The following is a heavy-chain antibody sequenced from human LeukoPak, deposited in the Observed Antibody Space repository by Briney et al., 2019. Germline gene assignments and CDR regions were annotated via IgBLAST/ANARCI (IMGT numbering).Heavy chain of an antibody. CDR1: GFTFSSYW. V-gene: IGHV3-74*01. D-gene: IGHD6-13*01. CDR2: INSDGSST. J-gene: IGHJ4*02. CDR3: ARVPSVPYSSSWIDY. Sequence: GGSLRLSCAASGFTFSSYWMHWVRHAPGKGLVWVSRINSDGSSTSYADSVKGRFTISRDNAKNTLYLQMNSLRAEDTAVYYCARVPSVPYSSSWIDYWGQGTLVTVSS.